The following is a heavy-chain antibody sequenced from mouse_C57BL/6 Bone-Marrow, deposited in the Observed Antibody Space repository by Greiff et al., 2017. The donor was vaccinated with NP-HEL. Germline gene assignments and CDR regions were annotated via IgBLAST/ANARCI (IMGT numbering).Heavy chain of an antibody. CDR1: GYTFTSYW. Sequence: QVQLKQPGAELVRPGSSVKLSCKASGYTFTSYWMGWVKQRPGQGLEWIGNIYPSDSETNYNQKFKDKATLTVDKSYSTAYMQLSSLTSEDSAVYYSARGGTGTLAFDYWGQGTTLTVSS. CDR2: IYPSDSET. V-gene: IGHV1-61*01. J-gene: IGHJ2*01. D-gene: IGHD4-1*01. CDR3: ARGGTGTLAFDY.